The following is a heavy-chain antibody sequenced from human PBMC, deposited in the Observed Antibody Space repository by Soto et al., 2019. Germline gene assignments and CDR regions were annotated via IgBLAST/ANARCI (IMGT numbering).Heavy chain of an antibody. Sequence: SVKVSCKASGGTFSSYAISWVRQAPGQGLEWMGGIIPIFGTANYAQKFQGRVTITADESTSTAYMELSSLRSEDTAVYYCVLQEQQLAPGNDYWGQGTLVTVSS. CDR1: GGTFSSYA. J-gene: IGHJ4*02. CDR3: VLQEQQLAPGNDY. CDR2: IIPIFGTA. V-gene: IGHV1-69*13. D-gene: IGHD6-13*01.